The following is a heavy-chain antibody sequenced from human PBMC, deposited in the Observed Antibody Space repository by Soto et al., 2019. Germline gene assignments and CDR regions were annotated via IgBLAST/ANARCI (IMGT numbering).Heavy chain of an antibody. CDR2: IWYDGSNK. CDR1: GFTFSSYG. V-gene: IGHV3-33*01. J-gene: IGHJ5*02. D-gene: IGHD5-12*01. Sequence: PGGSLRLSCAASGFTFSSYGMHWVRQAPGKGLEWVAVIWYDGSNKYYADSVKGRFTISRDNSKNTLYLQMNSLRAEDTAVYYCARESSGYSGYETLYNWFDPWGQGTLVTVSS. CDR3: ARESSGYSGYETLYNWFDP.